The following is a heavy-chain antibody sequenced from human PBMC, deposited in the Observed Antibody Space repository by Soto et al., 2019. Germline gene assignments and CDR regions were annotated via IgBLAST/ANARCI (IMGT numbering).Heavy chain of an antibody. CDR3: ARDLSGYDTYFDY. V-gene: IGHV4-61*08. CDR2: IYYSGST. Sequence: SETQSLTCTFSGGSISSGGYYWSWIRQHPGKGLEWIGYIYYSGSTNYNPSLKSRVTISVDTSKNQFSLKLSSVTAADTAVYYCARDLSGYDTYFDYWGQGTLVTVSS. D-gene: IGHD5-12*01. CDR1: GGSISSGGYY. J-gene: IGHJ4*02.